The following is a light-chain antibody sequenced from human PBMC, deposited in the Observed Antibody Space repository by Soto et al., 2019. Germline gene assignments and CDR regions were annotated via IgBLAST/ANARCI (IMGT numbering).Light chain of an antibody. CDR1: SSDVGAYNY. Sequence: QSALTQPPSASGSPGQSGTLSCTGTSSDVGAYNYVSWYQQHPGKSPKLVIYDVSKRPSGVPDRFSGSQSGNTASLTVSGLQAEDEADYYCSSYAGSNNLVFGGGTKLTVL. V-gene: IGLV2-8*01. J-gene: IGLJ3*02. CDR3: SSYAGSNNLV. CDR2: DVS.